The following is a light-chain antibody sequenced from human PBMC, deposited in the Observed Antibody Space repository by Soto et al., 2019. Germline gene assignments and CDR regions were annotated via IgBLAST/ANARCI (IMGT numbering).Light chain of an antibody. CDR1: SSDIGAYNF. J-gene: IGLJ2*01. CDR2: DVN. CDR3: NSWKTRNTMI. V-gene: IGLV2-14*03. Sequence: QSVLTQPASVSGSPGQSITISCTGTSSDIGAYNFVSWYQQHPGKAPKLMLYDVNIRPSGVSNRFSGSKSGNTASLTISGPQAEEGAEYYFNSWKTRNTMIFGGGTKLTVL.